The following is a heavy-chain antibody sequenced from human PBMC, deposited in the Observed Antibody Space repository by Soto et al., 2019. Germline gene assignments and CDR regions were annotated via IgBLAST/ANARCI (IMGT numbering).Heavy chain of an antibody. Sequence: EVXLXEXGGGXVXXGXSXRLSXAXXXXXXXSSEMXWVXQAPGKGLEWISYIHPGGQTIFYAXSXXXRFTISRDNAKHSVYLQMNSLRAEDTAVYYCARRGRRWGRGTKVTVSS. J-gene: IGHJ3*01. D-gene: IGHD2-15*01. CDR1: XXXXXSSE. V-gene: IGHV3-48*03. CDR2: IHPGGQTI. CDR3: ARRGRR.